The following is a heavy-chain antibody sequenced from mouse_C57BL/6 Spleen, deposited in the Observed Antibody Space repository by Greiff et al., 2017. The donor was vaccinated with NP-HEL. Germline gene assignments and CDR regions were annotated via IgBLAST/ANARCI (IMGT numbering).Heavy chain of an antibody. D-gene: IGHD2-5*01. CDR3: TRGGGLDSNPDGFAY. CDR1: GFTFSSYA. Sequence: DVMLVESGEGLVKPGGSLKLSCAASGFTFSSYAMSWVRQTPEKRLEWVAYISSGGDYIYYADTVKGRFTISRDNARNTLYLQMSSLKSEDTAMYYGTRGGGLDSNPDGFAYWGQGTLVTVSA. J-gene: IGHJ3*01. CDR2: ISSGGDYI. V-gene: IGHV5-9-1*02.